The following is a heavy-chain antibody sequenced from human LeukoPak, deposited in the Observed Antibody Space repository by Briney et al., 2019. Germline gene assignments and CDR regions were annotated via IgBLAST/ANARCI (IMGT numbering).Heavy chain of an antibody. D-gene: IGHD1-26*01. V-gene: IGHV4-59*01. J-gene: IGHJ4*02. CDR1: GGSISSYY. Sequence: ASETLSLTCTVSGGSISSYYWSWIRQPPGKGLEWIGYIYYSGSTNYNPSLKSRVTISVDTSKNQFSLKLSSVTAADTAVYYCAREVGGSRTSAFDYRGQGTLVTVSS. CDR3: AREVGGSRTSAFDY. CDR2: IYYSGST.